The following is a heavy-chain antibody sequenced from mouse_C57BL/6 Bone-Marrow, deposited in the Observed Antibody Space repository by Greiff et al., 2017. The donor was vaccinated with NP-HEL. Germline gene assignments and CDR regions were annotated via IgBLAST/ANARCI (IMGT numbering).Heavy chain of an antibody. Sequence: VQLQQPGAELVMPGASVKLSCKASGYTFTSYWMHWVKQSPGQGLEWIGEIDPSDSFSNSNQKFTGKSTLIVDKSSRTAYMQLSSLTSEDSAVYYCAREGGNYRYFDVWGTGTTVTVSS. CDR3: AREGGNYRYFDV. CDR1: GYTFTSYW. CDR2: IDPSDSFS. J-gene: IGHJ1*03. V-gene: IGHV1-69*01. D-gene: IGHD2-1*01.